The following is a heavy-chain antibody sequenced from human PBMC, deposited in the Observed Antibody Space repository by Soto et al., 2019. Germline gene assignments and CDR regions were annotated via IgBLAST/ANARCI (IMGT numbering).Heavy chain of an antibody. CDR3: AREAGYSSGWHGDYYYYGMDV. Sequence: ASVKVSCKASGYTFTSYAMHWVRQAPGQRLEWMGWINAGNGNTKYSQKFQGRVTITRDTSASTAYMELSSLRSEDTAVYYCAREAGYSSGWHGDYYYYGMDVWGQGTTVTVSS. J-gene: IGHJ6*02. CDR1: GYTFTSYA. V-gene: IGHV1-3*01. D-gene: IGHD6-19*01. CDR2: INAGNGNT.